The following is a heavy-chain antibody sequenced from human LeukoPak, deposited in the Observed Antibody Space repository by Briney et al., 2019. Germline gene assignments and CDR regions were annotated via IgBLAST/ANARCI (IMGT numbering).Heavy chain of an antibody. D-gene: IGHD4-17*01. CDR2: INPSGGST. CDR1: GYTFTNYY. V-gene: IGHV1-46*01. CDR3: ARDPFGDPALDYYYYMDV. J-gene: IGHJ6*03. Sequence: ASVKVSCKASGYTFTNYYIHWVRQAPGQGLEWMGIINPSGGSTSYAQKFQGRVTMTRDTSTSTVYMELSSLRSEDTAVYYCARDPFGDPALDYYYYMDVWGKGTTVTISS.